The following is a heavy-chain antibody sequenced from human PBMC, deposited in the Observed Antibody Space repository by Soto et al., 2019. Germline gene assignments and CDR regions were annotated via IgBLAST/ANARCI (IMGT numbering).Heavy chain of an antibody. Sequence: SEPLSLTCTVSGRSISGNYNYWGWIRQPPGKGLEWIGSISYSGTTNSNPSLKSRVTVSVDMSKNQFSLRLTSVTAIDTAVYYCARVGGVPRSSTGVAYWGQG. D-gene: IGHD6-13*01. J-gene: IGHJ4*02. CDR3: ARVGGVPRSSTGVAY. V-gene: IGHV4-39*01. CDR1: GRSISGNYNY. CDR2: ISYSGTT.